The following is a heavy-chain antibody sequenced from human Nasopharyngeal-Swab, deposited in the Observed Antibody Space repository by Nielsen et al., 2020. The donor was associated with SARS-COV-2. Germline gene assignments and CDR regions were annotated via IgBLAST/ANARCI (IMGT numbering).Heavy chain of an antibody. J-gene: IGHJ5*02. Sequence: WIRQPPGKGLEWIGEINHSGSTNYNPSLKSRVTISVDTSKNQFSLKLSSVTAADTAVYYCARGRGGWLGVNWSDPWGQGTLVTVSS. CDR3: ARGRGGWLGVNWSDP. V-gene: IGHV4-34*01. D-gene: IGHD3-10*01. CDR2: INHSGST.